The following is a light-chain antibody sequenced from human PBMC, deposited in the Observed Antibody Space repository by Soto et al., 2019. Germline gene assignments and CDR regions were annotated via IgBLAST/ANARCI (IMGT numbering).Light chain of an antibody. CDR1: RSVSSN. Sequence: EIVMTQSPGTLSVSPGERATLSCRASRSVSSNLAWYQQIPGQAPRLIIYDTSTSATGIPARFSGSGSGTEFTLTINSLPSEDFAVYYWQHYRNWAPYSFGQGTKLVIK. J-gene: IGKJ2*01. CDR3: QHYRNWAPYS. CDR2: DTS. V-gene: IGKV3-15*01.